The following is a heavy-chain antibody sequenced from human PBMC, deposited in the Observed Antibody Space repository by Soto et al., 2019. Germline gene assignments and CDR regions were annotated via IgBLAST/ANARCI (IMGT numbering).Heavy chain of an antibody. CDR1: ADTFNSYS. CDR3: ARSLEGTTVTNWFDP. V-gene: IGHV1-69*01. J-gene: IGHJ5*02. Sequence: QVQLVQSGAEVKQPGSSVKVSCKASADTFNSYSLSWLIQAPGQRLEWMGGINPVFGTADYAQSFEDRLTITAEDSTSTGYMELSSLRSDDTAVYYCARSLEGTTVTNWFDPWGQGALVTVSS. D-gene: IGHD4-17*01. CDR2: INPVFGTA.